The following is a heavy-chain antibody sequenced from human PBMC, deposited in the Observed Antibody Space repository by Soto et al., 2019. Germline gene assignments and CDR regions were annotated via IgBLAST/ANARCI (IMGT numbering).Heavy chain of an antibody. CDR2: IYPGDSDT. V-gene: IGHV5-51*01. D-gene: IGHD3-22*01. CDR1: GYSFTSYW. Sequence: GESLKISCKGSGYSFTSYWIGWVRQMPGKGLEWMGIIYPGDSDTRYSPSFQGQVTISADKSISTAYLQWSSLKASDTAMYYCARTYYDSDGGYYYYGMDVWGQGTTVTV. J-gene: IGHJ6*02. CDR3: ARTYYDSDGGYYYYGMDV.